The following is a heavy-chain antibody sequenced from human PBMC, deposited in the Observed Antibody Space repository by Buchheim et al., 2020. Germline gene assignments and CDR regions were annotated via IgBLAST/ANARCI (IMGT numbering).Heavy chain of an antibody. V-gene: IGHV1-69*04. CDR3: ARGSGYYYDSSGSYYFDY. CDR1: GGTFSSYA. Sequence: QVQLVQSGAEVKKPGSSVKVSCKAPGGTFSSYAISWVRQAPGQGLEWMGRIIPILGIANYAQKFQGRVTITADKSTSTAYMELSSLRSEDTAVYYCARGSGYYYDSSGSYYFDYWGQGTL. CDR2: IIPILGIA. D-gene: IGHD3-22*01. J-gene: IGHJ4*02.